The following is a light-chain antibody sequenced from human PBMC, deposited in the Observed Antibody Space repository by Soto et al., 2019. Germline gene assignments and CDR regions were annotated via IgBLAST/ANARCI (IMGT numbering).Light chain of an antibody. V-gene: IGKV1-5*03. CDR1: ESIYSW. CDR3: QEYNTNFRT. CDR2: KTS. J-gene: IGKJ1*01. Sequence: IQMTQSPSTLSASVGDTVTITSRASESIYSWLAWYKQKAGKAPQLLIYKTSILESGVPSRFSGSGSGAEYTLTISGLQPDDFSTYYCQEYNTNFRTFGQGTRV.